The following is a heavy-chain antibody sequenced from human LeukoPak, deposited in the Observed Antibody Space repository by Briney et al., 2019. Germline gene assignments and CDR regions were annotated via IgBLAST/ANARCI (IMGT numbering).Heavy chain of an antibody. CDR3: ARDYLDIVVVPAAIDV. D-gene: IGHD2-2*03. CDR1: GFTFSSYS. J-gene: IGHJ6*04. CDR2: ISSSRSTI. V-gene: IGHV3-48*01. Sequence: PGGSLRLSCAASGFTFSSYSMNWVRQAPGKGLEWVSYISSSRSTIYYADSAKGRFTISRDNAKNSLYLQMNSLRAEDTALYYCARDYLDIVVVPAAIDVWGKGTTVTVSS.